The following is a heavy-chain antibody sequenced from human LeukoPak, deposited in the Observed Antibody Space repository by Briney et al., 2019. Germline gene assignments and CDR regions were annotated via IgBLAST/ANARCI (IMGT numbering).Heavy chain of an antibody. Sequence: PGGSLRLSCAASGFTFSDSWMHWLRQVPGKGLVWVSRISPDGTVISYADSVKGRFTISRDNAKNTVYLQVNSLRVEDTAVYYRARDFYTSYYHSNGDDFDYWGQGTLVTVSS. D-gene: IGHD3-22*01. J-gene: IGHJ4*02. CDR2: ISPDGTVI. CDR3: ARDFYTSYYHSNGDDFDY. V-gene: IGHV3-74*01. CDR1: GFTFSDSW.